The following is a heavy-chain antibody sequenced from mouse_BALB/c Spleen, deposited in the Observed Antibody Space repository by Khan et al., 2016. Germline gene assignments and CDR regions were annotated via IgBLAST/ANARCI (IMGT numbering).Heavy chain of an antibody. CDR1: GYTFTSYT. J-gene: IGHJ1*01. CDR2: INPSSGYT. CDR3: ARWERYGSSYVCYFDV. D-gene: IGHD1-1*01. V-gene: IGHV1-4*02. Sequence: QVQLQQSAAELARPGASVKMSCKASGYTFTSYTMHWVKQRPGQGLEWIGYINPSSGYTEYNQKFKDKTTLTADKSSSTAYMQLSSLTSADSAVYYCARWERYGSSYVCYFDVWGAGTTVTVSS.